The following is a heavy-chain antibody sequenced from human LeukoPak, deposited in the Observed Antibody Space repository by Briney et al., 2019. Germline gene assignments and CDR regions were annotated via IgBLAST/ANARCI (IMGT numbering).Heavy chain of an antibody. J-gene: IGHJ4*02. CDR2: IMEDGTKK. CDR3: ATPLDYYDSSGYHQGGD. Sequence: GGSLRLSCAASGFTFSRHWMTWVRQAPGKGLEWVANIMEDGTKKNYVDSVKGRFTISRDNAKNSLYLQMSSLRAEDTAVYYCATPLDYYDSSGYHQGGDWGQGTLVTVSS. CDR1: GFTFSRHW. V-gene: IGHV3-7*03. D-gene: IGHD3-22*01.